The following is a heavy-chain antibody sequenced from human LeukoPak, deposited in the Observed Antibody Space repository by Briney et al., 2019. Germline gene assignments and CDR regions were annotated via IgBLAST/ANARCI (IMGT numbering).Heavy chain of an antibody. CDR2: ISSSSSYI. D-gene: IGHD1-7*01. J-gene: IGHJ4*02. CDR3: AKEQRDWNYGVFDY. Sequence: TGGSLRLSCTVSGFTVSSNSMNWVRQAPGKGLEWVSSISSSSSYIYYADSVKGRFTISRDNSKNTLYLQMNSLRPEDTAVYNCAKEQRDWNYGVFDYWGQGTQVTVSS. V-gene: IGHV3-21*01. CDR1: GFTVSSNS.